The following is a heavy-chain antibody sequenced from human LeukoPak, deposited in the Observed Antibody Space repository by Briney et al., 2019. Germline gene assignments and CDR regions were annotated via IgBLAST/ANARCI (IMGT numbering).Heavy chain of an antibody. CDR2: INSGSGDT. CDR3: VREARAAADY. V-gene: IGHV1-2*02. Sequence: ASVKVSCKASGYTFTAYYMHWVRQAPGQGLEWVGWINSGSGDTNYAQRSQGRVTVTRDTSISTTYMEVYNLKSDDTAVYYCVREARAAADYWGQGTLVTVSS. J-gene: IGHJ4*02. CDR1: GYTFTAYY. D-gene: IGHD2-15*01.